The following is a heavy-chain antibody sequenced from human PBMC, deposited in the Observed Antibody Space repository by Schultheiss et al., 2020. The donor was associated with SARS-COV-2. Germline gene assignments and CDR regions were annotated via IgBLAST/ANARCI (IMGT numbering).Heavy chain of an antibody. CDR1: GGSISSVGYY. V-gene: IGHV4-31*03. CDR2: IYYSGST. J-gene: IGHJ6*02. Sequence: SETLSLTCTVSGGSISSVGYYWNWIRQHPGTGLEWIGYIYYSGSTYYNPSLRSRVTISADTSKNQFSLKLSSVTAADTAVYYCAREQQLDGGGYYYYGMDVWGQGTTVTVSS. D-gene: IGHD6-6*01. CDR3: AREQQLDGGGYYYYGMDV.